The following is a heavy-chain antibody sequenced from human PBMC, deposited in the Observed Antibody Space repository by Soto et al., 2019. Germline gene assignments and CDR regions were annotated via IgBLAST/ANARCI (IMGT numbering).Heavy chain of an antibody. V-gene: IGHV4-38-2*01. CDR3: ARVSGYDFWSGRPDNFDY. Sequence: PSETLSLTCVVSGYSFNSVHFWGWIRQPPGKGLQWIGSLSQNGGTYRNPSLRSRVTLSVDTSKNQFSLKLSSVTAADTAVYYCARVSGYDFWSGRPDNFDYWGQGTLVTVSS. J-gene: IGHJ4*02. CDR1: GYSFNSVHF. D-gene: IGHD3-3*01. CDR2: LSQNGGT.